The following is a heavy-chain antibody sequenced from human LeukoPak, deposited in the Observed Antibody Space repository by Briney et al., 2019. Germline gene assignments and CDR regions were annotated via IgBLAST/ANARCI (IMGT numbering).Heavy chain of an antibody. V-gene: IGHV4-4*07. CDR3: ARDRYCSSTSCSTIYSNLFDP. Sequence: SETLSLTCAVYGGSSSGYYWSWIRQPAGKGLEWIGRIYTSGSTNYNPSLKSRVTMSVDTSKNQFPLKLSSVTAADTAVYYCARDRYCSSTSCSTIYSNLFDPWGQGTLVTVSS. CDR1: GGSSSGYY. D-gene: IGHD2-2*02. J-gene: IGHJ5*02. CDR2: IYTSGST.